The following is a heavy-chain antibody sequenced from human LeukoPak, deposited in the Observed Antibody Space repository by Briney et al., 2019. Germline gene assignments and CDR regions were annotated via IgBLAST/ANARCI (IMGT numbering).Heavy chain of an antibody. CDR1: GFTFSSYG. CDR3: AKVAVIYDVLTGYYYMDV. V-gene: IGHV3-30*02. Sequence: GGSLRLSCAASGFTFSSYGMHWVRQAPGKGLEWVAFIRYDGSNKYYADSVKGRFTISRDNSKNTLNLQMTSLRAEDTAVYYCAKVAVIYDVLTGYYYMDVWGKGTTVAISS. D-gene: IGHD3-9*01. J-gene: IGHJ6*03. CDR2: IRYDGSNK.